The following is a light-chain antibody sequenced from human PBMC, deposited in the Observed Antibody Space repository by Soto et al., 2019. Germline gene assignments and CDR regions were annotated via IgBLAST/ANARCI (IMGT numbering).Light chain of an antibody. CDR3: CTYAGHVPK. CDR2: EVD. CDR1: TSDVAYYDL. Sequence: QSALTQPASMSGSPGQSITISCAGTTSDVAYYDLVSWYQQHPGRAPKILIYEVDKRPSGISVRFSGSKSGATASLTISGLLPEDEAVYFCCTYAGHVPKFGGGTKLTVL. V-gene: IGLV2-23*02. J-gene: IGLJ2*01.